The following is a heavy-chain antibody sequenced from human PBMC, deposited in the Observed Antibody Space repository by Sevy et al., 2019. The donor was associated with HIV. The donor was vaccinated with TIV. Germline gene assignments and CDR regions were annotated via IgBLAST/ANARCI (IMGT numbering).Heavy chain of an antibody. CDR2: IYTSGKT. J-gene: IGHJ4*02. Sequence: SETLSLTCTVSGGSISNYYWSWIRQPAGKGLEWIGRIYTSGKTTYNPSLKSRITMSVDTSKNQFSLKLTSVTAADTAICYCARSLPDTADFDFWGQGTLVTVSS. D-gene: IGHD5-18*01. CDR1: GGSISNYY. CDR3: ARSLPDTADFDF. V-gene: IGHV4-4*07.